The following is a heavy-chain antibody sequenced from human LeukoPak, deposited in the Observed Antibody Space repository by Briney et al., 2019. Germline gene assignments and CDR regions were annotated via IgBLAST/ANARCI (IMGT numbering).Heavy chain of an antibody. CDR1: GFTFSNYG. J-gene: IGHJ5*02. V-gene: IGHV3-30*02. CDR3: AAYCSSTSCYVNWFDP. Sequence: SGGSLRLSCAASGFTFSNYGMHWVRQAPGKGLEWVAFIRYDGSNKYYADSVKGRFTISRDNSKNSLYLQMNSLRAEDTAVYYCAAYCSSTSCYVNWFDPWGQGTLVTVSS. D-gene: IGHD2-2*01. CDR2: IRYDGSNK.